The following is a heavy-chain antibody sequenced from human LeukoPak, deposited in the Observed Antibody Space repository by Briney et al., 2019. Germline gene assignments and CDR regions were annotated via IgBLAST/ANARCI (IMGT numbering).Heavy chain of an antibody. CDR2: VNPNSGDT. CDR1: GYTFTGYY. CDR3: ARDDVGRGDLDY. V-gene: IGHV1-2*02. Sequence: ASVEVSCKASGYTFTGYYIHWVRQAPGQGLEWMGWVNPNSGDTKYEQEFQGRVTMTRDTSISTAYMELSRLRSDDTAVYYCARDDVGRGDLDYWGQGTLVTVSS. J-gene: IGHJ4*02.